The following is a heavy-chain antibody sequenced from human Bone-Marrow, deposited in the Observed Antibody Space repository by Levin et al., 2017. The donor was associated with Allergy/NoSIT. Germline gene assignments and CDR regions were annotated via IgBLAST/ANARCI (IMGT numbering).Heavy chain of an antibody. J-gene: IGHJ4*02. V-gene: IGHV1-46*01. Sequence: AASVKVSCQASGYSFINSYMHWVRQAPGQGLEWMGILNAGGGYTSYAPKFQGRVVMTRDTSTSTVYMELSSLRSDDTAVYYCARDHEQLPDYWGQGTLVTVSS. CDR1: GYSFINSY. CDR2: LNAGGGYT. CDR3: ARDHEQLPDY. D-gene: IGHD6-13*01.